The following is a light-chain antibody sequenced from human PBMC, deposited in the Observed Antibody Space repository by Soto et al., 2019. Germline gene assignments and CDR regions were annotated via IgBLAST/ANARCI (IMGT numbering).Light chain of an antibody. J-gene: IGKJ1*01. CDR1: QSISIW. Sequence: DIQMTRSPSTLSASVGDRVTITCRASQSISIWLAWYQQKPGKAPNLLIYDASSLESGVPSRFSGSGSGTEFTLTISSLQPDDFATYYCQQYNTYGTFGQGTKVDIK. CDR3: QQYNTYGT. V-gene: IGKV1-5*01. CDR2: DAS.